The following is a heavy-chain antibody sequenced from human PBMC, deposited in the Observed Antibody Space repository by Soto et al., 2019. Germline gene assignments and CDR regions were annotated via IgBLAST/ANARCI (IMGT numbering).Heavy chain of an antibody. D-gene: IGHD2-2*01. J-gene: IGHJ4*02. Sequence: PGGSLRLSCAASRFTFSSYAMHWVRQAPGKGLEWVAVISYDGSNKYYADSVKGRFTISRDNSKNTLYLQMNSLRAEDTAVYYCARGSSSLTRFDYWGQGXLVTVSS. V-gene: IGHV3-30-3*01. CDR3: ARGSSSLTRFDY. CDR2: ISYDGSNK. CDR1: RFTFSSYA.